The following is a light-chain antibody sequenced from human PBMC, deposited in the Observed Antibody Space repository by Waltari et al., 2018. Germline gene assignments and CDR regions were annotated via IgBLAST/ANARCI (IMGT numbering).Light chain of an antibody. CDR2: DVS. J-gene: IGLJ1*01. Sequence: QSALTQPASVSGSIGQSITMSCTGTSSYIGIYHYVSWYQQHPGKAPKLLIYDVSNRPSGVSNRFSGSKSGNTASLTISGLQSEDEADYYCTSFSSDSTPLVFGTGTRVTV. CDR3: TSFSSDSTPLV. CDR1: SSYIGIYHY. V-gene: IGLV2-14*03.